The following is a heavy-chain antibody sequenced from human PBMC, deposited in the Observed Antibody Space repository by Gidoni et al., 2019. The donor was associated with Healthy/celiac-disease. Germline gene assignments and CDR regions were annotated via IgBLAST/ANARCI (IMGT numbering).Heavy chain of an antibody. Sequence: DVQLVESGGGLVQPGGSLKLSCPASGFTFSGPAMHWVRQSSGKGLDRVGRIRSKANSYATAYAASVKGRFTISRDDSKNTAYQQMNSLKTEDTAVYYCTRADYDYVWGAVTGYYYYYMDVWGKGTTVTVSS. CDR1: GFTFSGPA. J-gene: IGHJ6*03. D-gene: IGHD3-16*01. V-gene: IGHV3-73*02. CDR2: IRSKANSYAT. CDR3: TRADYDYVWGAVTGYYYYYMDV.